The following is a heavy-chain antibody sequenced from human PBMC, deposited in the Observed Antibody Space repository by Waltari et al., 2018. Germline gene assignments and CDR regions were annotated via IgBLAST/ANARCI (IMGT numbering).Heavy chain of an antibody. CDR2: IYHSGST. Sequence: QVQLQESGPGLVKPSETLSLTCAVSGYSISSGYYWGWIRQPPGKGLEWIGVIYHSGSTYYNPSLKSRVTISVDTSKNQFSLKLSSVTAADTAVYYCATGPYSSSWFDAFDIWGQGTMVTVSS. J-gene: IGHJ3*02. V-gene: IGHV4-38-2*01. CDR1: GYSISSGYY. D-gene: IGHD6-13*01. CDR3: ATGPYSSSWFDAFDI.